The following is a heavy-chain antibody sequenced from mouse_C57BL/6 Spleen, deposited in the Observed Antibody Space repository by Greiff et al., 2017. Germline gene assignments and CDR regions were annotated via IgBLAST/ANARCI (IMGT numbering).Heavy chain of an antibody. J-gene: IGHJ4*01. Sequence: EVQLVESGGGLVKPGGSLKLSCAASGFTFSDYGMHWVRQAPEKGLEWVAYISSGSSTIYYADTVKGRFTITRDNAKNTLFLQMTSLRSEDTAMYYCARPRLSAEGAMDYWGQGTSVTVSS. CDR1: GFTFSDYG. V-gene: IGHV5-17*01. D-gene: IGHD1-1*02. CDR2: ISSGSSTI. CDR3: ARPRLSAEGAMDY.